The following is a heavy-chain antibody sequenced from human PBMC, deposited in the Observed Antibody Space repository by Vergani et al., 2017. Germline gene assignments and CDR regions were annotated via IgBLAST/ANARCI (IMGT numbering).Heavy chain of an antibody. J-gene: IGHJ4*02. Sequence: EVQLVESGGGLVKPGGSLRLSCAASGFTFSSYSMNWVRQAPGKWLEWVSSISSSSSYIYYADSVKGRFTISRDNAKNSLYLQMNSLRAEDTAVYYCARDPLTYSSSWFDYWGQGTLVTVSS. V-gene: IGHV3-21*01. CDR3: ARDPLTYSSSWFDY. CDR2: ISSSSSYI. D-gene: IGHD6-13*01. CDR1: GFTFSSYS.